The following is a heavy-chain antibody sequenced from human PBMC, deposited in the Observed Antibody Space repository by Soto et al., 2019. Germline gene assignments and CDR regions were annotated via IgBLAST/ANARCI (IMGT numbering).Heavy chain of an antibody. CDR2: IYYSGST. V-gene: IGHV4-39*01. CDR1: GGSISSSSYY. D-gene: IGHD6-19*01. CDR3: ARVSVAGTYGFFY. Sequence: PSETLSLTCTVSGGSISSSSYYWGWIRQPPGKGLEWIGSIYYSGSTYYNPSLKSRVTISVDTSKNQFSLKLSSVTAADTAVYYCARVSVAGTYGFFYWGQGTLVTVSS. J-gene: IGHJ4*02.